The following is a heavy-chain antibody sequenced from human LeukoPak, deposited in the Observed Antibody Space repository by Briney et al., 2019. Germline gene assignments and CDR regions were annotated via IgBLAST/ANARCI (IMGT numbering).Heavy chain of an antibody. Sequence: GGSLTLSCAASEISFSSSWMHWVGQGPGKGLVWVLRVNSDGTRTNYADSVKGRFAISRDNAKNMLYLQMNSLRAEDTAVYYCARGITGHYGNDFWGQGTLVTVSS. CDR3: ARGITGHYGNDF. J-gene: IGHJ4*02. D-gene: IGHD3-9*01. V-gene: IGHV3-74*01. CDR2: VNSDGTRT. CDR1: EISFSSSW.